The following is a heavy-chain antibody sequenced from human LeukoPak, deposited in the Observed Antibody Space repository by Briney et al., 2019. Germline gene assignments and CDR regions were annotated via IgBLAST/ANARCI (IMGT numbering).Heavy chain of an antibody. J-gene: IGHJ1*01. CDR2: IIPIFGTA. CDR3: AREVYDSSGYHAVVYFQH. CDR1: GGTFSSYA. D-gene: IGHD3-22*01. V-gene: IGHV1-69*05. Sequence: SVKVSCKASGGTFSSYAISWVRQAPGQGLEWMGRIIPIFGTANYAQKFQGRVTITTDESTSTAYMELSSLRSEDTAVYYCAREVYDSSGYHAVVYFQHWGQGTLVTVSS.